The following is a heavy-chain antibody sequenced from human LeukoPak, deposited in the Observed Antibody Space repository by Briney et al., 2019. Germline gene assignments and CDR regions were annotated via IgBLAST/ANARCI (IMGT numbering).Heavy chain of an antibody. D-gene: IGHD4-17*01. J-gene: IGHJ4*02. Sequence: SQTLSLTCTVPGGSISSGGYYWSWIRQHPGKGLEWIGYIYYSGSTYYNPSLKSRVTISVDTSKNQFSLKLSSVTAADTAVYYCARTDYGDQFVLFDYWGQGTLVTVSS. CDR3: ARTDYGDQFVLFDY. CDR1: GGSISSGGYY. CDR2: IYYSGST. V-gene: IGHV4-31*03.